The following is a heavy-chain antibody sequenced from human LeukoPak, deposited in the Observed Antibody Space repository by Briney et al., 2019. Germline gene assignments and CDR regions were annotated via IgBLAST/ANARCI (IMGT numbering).Heavy chain of an antibody. CDR1: GFTLSSNC. D-gene: IGHD2-8*02. Sequence: PGGSLRLSCAVSGFTLSSNCMHWVRHVPGKGLERVSRIDDVGSGTSYADSVKGRFTISRDDAKNKVYLQMNSLIAEDAAVYYCATVFDVWGQGTLVTVSS. V-gene: IGHV3-74*01. J-gene: IGHJ5*01. CDR3: ATVFDV. CDR2: IDDVGSGT.